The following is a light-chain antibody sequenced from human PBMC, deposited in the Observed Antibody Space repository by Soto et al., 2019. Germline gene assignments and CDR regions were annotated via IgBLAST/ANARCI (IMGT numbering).Light chain of an antibody. CDR2: EVS. J-gene: IGLJ2*01. CDR1: SSDVGGYNY. V-gene: IGLV2-8*01. CDR3: SSYAGSRVV. Sequence: QSALTQPPSASGSPGQSVTISCTGTSSDVGGYNYVSWYQQHPGKAPKLMIYEVSKRPSGVPDRFSGSKSGNTASLTVSGLQAEDEADYYCSSYAGSRVVFGGATKVTVL.